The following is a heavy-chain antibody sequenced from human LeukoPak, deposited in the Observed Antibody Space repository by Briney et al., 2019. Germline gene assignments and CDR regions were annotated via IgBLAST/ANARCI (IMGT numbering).Heavy chain of an antibody. Sequence: PSETLSLTCAVSGGSISSYYWSWIRQPPGKGLEWFGYFYYSGSTNYNPSLKSRVTISVDTSKNQFSLKLSSVTAADTAVYYCARFVGSWSLAYYFDYWGQGTLVTVSS. CDR1: GGSISSYY. V-gene: IGHV4-59*01. CDR3: ARFVGSWSLAYYFDY. CDR2: FYYSGST. J-gene: IGHJ4*02. D-gene: IGHD6-13*01.